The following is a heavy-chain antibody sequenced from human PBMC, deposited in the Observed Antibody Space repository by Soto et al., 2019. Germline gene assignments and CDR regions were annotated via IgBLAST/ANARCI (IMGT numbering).Heavy chain of an antibody. CDR3: AREGKQWLFFDY. CDR1: GFTFSSYG. Sequence: GGSLRLSCAASGFTFSSYGMHWVRQAPGKGLEWVAVIWYDGSNKYYADSVKGRFTISRDNSKNTLYLQMNSLRAEDTAVYYCAREGKQWLFFDYWGQGTLVTVSS. CDR2: IWYDGSNK. V-gene: IGHV3-33*01. D-gene: IGHD6-19*01. J-gene: IGHJ4*02.